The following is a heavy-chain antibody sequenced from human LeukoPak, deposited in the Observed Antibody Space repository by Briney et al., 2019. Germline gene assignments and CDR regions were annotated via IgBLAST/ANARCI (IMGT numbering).Heavy chain of an antibody. D-gene: IGHD3-22*01. V-gene: IGHV3-30*03. Sequence: GGSLRLSCVGSGFSLNEYGIHWVRQAPGKGLEWVAVVSYDGGYKYYADSVKGRFTISRDTSSDTVSLQMNSLRVEDTAVYYCARDRINMMVLGHDSGLDFWGQGTLVTVSS. CDR2: VSYDGGYK. CDR3: ARDRINMMVLGHDSGLDF. J-gene: IGHJ4*02. CDR1: GFSLNEYG.